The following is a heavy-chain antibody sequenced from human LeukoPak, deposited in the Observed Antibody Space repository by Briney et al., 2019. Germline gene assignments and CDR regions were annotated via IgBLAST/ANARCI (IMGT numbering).Heavy chain of an antibody. D-gene: IGHD6-19*01. CDR1: GFTFSSCW. V-gene: IGHV3-7*05. CDR3: ARVGVAVATDAFDI. J-gene: IGHJ3*02. Sequence: GGSLRLSCAASGFTFSSCWMSWVRQAPGKGLEWVANIKQDGSEKYYVDSVKGRFTISRDNAKNSLYLQMNSLRDEDMAVYYCARVGVAVATDAFDIWGQGTMVTVSS. CDR2: IKQDGSEK.